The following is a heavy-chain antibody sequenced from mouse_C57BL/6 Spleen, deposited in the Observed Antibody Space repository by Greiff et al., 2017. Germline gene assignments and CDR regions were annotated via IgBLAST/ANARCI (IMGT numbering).Heavy chain of an antibody. CDR3: ARRNYGSTYWYFDV. CDR1: GYTFTDYS. J-gene: IGHJ1*03. V-gene: IGHV1-76*01. D-gene: IGHD1-1*01. Sequence: QVQLQQSGAELVRPGASVKLSCKASGYTFTDYSINWVKQRPGQGLEWIARIYPGSGNTYYNEKFKGKATLTAEKSSSTAYMQLSSLTSEDSAVYFCARRNYGSTYWYFDVWGTGTTVTVSS. CDR2: IYPGSGNT.